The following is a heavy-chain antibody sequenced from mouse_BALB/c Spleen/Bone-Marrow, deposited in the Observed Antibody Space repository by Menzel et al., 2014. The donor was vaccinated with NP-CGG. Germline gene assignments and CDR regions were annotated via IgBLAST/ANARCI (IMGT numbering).Heavy chain of an antibody. CDR1: GFTFXSFG. CDR2: ISDGSSTI. CDR3: ARLDVGGY. V-gene: IGHV5-17*02. J-gene: IGHJ2*01. Sequence: EVKLEESGGGLVQPGGSRKLSCAASGFTFXSFGMHWVRQVPEKGLEWVAYISDGSSTIYYADTVKGRFTISRDNPKNTLFLQMTSLRSEDTAMYYCARLDVGGYWGQGTTLTVSS.